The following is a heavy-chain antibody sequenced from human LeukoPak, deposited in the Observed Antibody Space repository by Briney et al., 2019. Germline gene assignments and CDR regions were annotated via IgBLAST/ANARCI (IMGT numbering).Heavy chain of an antibody. CDR3: ARTSLVPPDYYDSSGSGSEH. CDR2: IIPIFGTA. Sequence: ASVKVSCKASGGTFSSYAISWVRQAPGQGLEWMGRIIPIFGTANYAQKFQGRVTITTDESTSTAYMELSSLRSEDTAVYYCARTSLVPPDYYDSSGSGSEHWGQGTLVTVPS. J-gene: IGHJ4*02. D-gene: IGHD3-22*01. CDR1: GGTFSSYA. V-gene: IGHV1-69*05.